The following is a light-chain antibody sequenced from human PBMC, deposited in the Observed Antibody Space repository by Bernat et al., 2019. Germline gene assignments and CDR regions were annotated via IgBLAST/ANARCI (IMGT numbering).Light chain of an antibody. CDR2: KTS. CDR3: QQSYHDLYT. J-gene: IGKJ2*01. CDR1: QNIGRY. V-gene: IGKV1-39*01. Sequence: QMTQSPSSLSASVGDRVIITCRASQNIGRYLNWYQQKSVRAPRLLIYKTSTLASGVPSRFSGSGSGTDFTLTISSLQPEDFATYFCQQSYHDLYTFGQGTKV.